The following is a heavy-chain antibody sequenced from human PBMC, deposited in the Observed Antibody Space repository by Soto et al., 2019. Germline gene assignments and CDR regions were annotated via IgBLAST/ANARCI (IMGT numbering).Heavy chain of an antibody. V-gene: IGHV3-23*01. CDR1: GFTFSSYA. Sequence: GGSLRLSCAAFGFTFSSYAMSWVRQAPGKGLEWVSAISGSGGSTYYADSVKGRFTISRDNSKNTLYLQMNSLRAEDTAVYYCAKDRRDGDRFDPWGQGTLVTVSS. D-gene: IGHD3-10*01. CDR2: ISGSGGST. J-gene: IGHJ5*02. CDR3: AKDRRDGDRFDP.